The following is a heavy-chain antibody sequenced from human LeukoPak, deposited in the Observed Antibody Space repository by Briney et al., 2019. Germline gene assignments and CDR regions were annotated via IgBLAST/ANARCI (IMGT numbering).Heavy chain of an antibody. CDR3: ARGRQYYYDSSGYSFDY. CDR1: GGTFSSYA. Sequence: VASVKVSCKASGGTFSSYAISWVRQAPGQGLEWMGGIIPIFGTANYAQKFQGRVTITRDTSASTAYMELSSLRSEDTAVYYCARGRQYYYDSSGYSFDYWGQGTLVTVSS. CDR2: IIPIFGTA. D-gene: IGHD3-22*01. V-gene: IGHV1-69*05. J-gene: IGHJ4*02.